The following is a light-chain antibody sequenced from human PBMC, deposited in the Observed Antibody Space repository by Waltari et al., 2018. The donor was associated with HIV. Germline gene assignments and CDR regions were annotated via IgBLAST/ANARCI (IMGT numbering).Light chain of an antibody. Sequence: DIQMTQSPSSLSASVGDRVTTTRRASHSIRAWLAWYQQKPGKAPKPPIYRMSSLESGVPTRFLCSGSATEFTLTISSLQPDDFATYYCQQYSNYQGTFGQGPKVEIK. CDR1: HSIRAW. V-gene: IGKV1-5*03. CDR2: RMS. J-gene: IGKJ1*01. CDR3: QQYSNYQGT.